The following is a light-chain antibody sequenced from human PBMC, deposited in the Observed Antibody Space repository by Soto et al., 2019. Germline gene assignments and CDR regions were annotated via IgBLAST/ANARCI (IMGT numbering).Light chain of an antibody. V-gene: IGKV1-8*01. J-gene: IGKJ5*01. Sequence: IQMTQSPSSLSASTGDRVTITCRASQGISSYLAWYQQKPGKAPKLLIYDVSNRATGIPARFSGSGSGTDFTLTITSLEPEDFAVYFCHQRYNWPRVTFGQGTRLEI. CDR3: HQRYNWPRVT. CDR2: DVS. CDR1: QGISSY.